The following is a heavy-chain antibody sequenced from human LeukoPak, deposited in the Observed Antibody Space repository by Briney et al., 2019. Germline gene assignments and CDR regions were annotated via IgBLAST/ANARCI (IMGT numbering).Heavy chain of an antibody. D-gene: IGHD3-22*01. CDR2: ISGSGTST. CDR1: GFSFNNFA. V-gene: IGHV3-23*01. CDR3: AKARGRGYYLDFDY. J-gene: IGHJ4*02. Sequence: GGSLRLSCAASGFSFNNFAMSWVRQAPGEGLEWVSAISGSGTSTYYADSVKGRFTISRDNSKNTLYLQMNSLRAEDTATYYCAKARGRGYYLDFDYWGQGTLVTVSS.